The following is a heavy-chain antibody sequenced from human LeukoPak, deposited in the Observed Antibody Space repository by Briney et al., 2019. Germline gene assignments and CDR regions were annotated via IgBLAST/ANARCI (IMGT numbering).Heavy chain of an antibody. D-gene: IGHD6-6*01. J-gene: IGHJ5*02. V-gene: IGHV4-4*02. CDR2: VYDNGST. CDR1: GGSITRSNW. Sequence: SETLSLTCAVSGGSITRSNWWSWVRQSPGKGLEWIGEVYDNGSTNYNPSLKSRVTISVDKSKNQFSLKLTSVTAADTAVYYCARVRQLVLVNWFDPWGQGTLVTVSS. CDR3: ARVRQLVLVNWFDP.